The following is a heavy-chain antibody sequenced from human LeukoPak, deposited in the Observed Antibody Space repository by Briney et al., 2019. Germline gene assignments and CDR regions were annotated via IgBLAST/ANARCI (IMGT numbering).Heavy chain of an antibody. CDR2: IWANGINT. CDR1: GFSLSSCG. Sequence: GRSLRLSCAASGFSLSSCGMRWVRQAPGKGLEWVAVIWANGINTYYADSVKGRFTFSRDNSKSTLYLQMNSLRAEDTAVYYRARERGPYDAFDVWGQGTLVTVSS. D-gene: IGHD3-10*01. J-gene: IGHJ3*01. V-gene: IGHV3-33*01. CDR3: ARERGPYDAFDV.